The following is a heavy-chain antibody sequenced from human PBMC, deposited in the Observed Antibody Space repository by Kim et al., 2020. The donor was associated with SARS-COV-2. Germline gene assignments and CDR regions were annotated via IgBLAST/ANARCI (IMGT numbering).Heavy chain of an antibody. Sequence: GGSLRLSCAASGFTFSSYGLHWVRQAPGKGLEWVAVIWYDGSNKYYADSVKGRFTISRDNSKNTLYLQMNSLRAEDTAVYYCARDSIGDSRYDYWGQGTLVTVSS. J-gene: IGHJ4*02. V-gene: IGHV3-33*01. CDR3: ARDSIGDSRYDY. CDR2: IWYDGSNK. CDR1: GFTFSSYG. D-gene: IGHD4-17*01.